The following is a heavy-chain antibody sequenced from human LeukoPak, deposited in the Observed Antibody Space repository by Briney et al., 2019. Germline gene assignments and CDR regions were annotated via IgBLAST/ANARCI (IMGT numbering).Heavy chain of an antibody. CDR3: ARGGQLWRIHYYYYYYMDV. CDR2: IIPIFGTA. V-gene: IGHV1-69*05. J-gene: IGHJ6*03. Sequence: GASVKVSCKASGGTFSSYAISWVRQAPGQGLEWMGGIIPIFGTANYAQKFQGRVTMTRDMSTSTVYMELSSLRSEDTAVYYCARGGQLWRIHYYYYYYMDVWGKGTTVTVSS. CDR1: GGTFSSYA. D-gene: IGHD5-18*01.